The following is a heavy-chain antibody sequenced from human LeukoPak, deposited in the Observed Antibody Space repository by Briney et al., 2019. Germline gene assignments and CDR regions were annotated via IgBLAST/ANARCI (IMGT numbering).Heavy chain of an antibody. V-gene: IGHV4-34*01. CDR1: GGSFSGYY. CDR3: AGSSTVTTFAGYYYYMDV. CDR2: INHSGST. D-gene: IGHD4-17*01. J-gene: IGHJ6*03. Sequence: SETLSLTCAVSGGSFSGYYWSWIRQPPGKGLEWIGEINHSGSTNYNPSLKSRVTISVDTSKNQFSLKLRSVTAADTAVYYCAGSSTVTTFAGYYYYMDVWGKGTTVTVSS.